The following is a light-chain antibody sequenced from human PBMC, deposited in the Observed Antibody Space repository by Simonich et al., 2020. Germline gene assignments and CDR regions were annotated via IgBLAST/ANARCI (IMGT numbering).Light chain of an antibody. V-gene: IGLV2-11*01. CDR2: VVS. Sequence: QSALTQPRSVSGSPGQSVTISCTGTSSVVGCYNYVSWYQQHPGKAPKLMIYVVSKRPSGGPVRFSGSKSGNTASLTISGLQAEDEADYYCCSYAGSPYVFGTGTKVTVL. CDR1: SSVVGCYNY. CDR3: CSYAGSPYV. J-gene: IGLJ1*01.